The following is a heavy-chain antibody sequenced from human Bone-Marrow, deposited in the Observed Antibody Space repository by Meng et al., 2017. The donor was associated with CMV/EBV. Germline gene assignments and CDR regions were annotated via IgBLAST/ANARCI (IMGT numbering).Heavy chain of an antibody. D-gene: IGHD2-8*01. CDR3: ARAGQGDVLGGRAFDP. Sequence: ASVKVSCKASGYTFTSYGISWVRQAPGQGLEWMGWISSYNGNTNYAQKLKGRVTMTTDTSTSTPYMELRSLRSDDTAVYYCARAGQGDVLGGRAFDPWGQGTLVTVSS. J-gene: IGHJ5*02. CDR1: GYTFTSYG. V-gene: IGHV1-18*01. CDR2: ISSYNGNT.